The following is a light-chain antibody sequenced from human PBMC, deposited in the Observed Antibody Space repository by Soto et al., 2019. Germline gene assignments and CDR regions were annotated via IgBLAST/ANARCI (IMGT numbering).Light chain of an antibody. V-gene: IGKV3-20*01. J-gene: IGKJ1*01. CDR2: GAS. Sequence: EIVLTQSPGTLSLSPGERTTLSCRASQGVASNYLAWYQQKPGQAPRLLIYGASTRATGIPARFSGSGSGTEFTLTISRLEPEDFAVYYCHQYVSSWTFGQGTKVDIK. CDR1: QGVASNY. CDR3: HQYVSSWT.